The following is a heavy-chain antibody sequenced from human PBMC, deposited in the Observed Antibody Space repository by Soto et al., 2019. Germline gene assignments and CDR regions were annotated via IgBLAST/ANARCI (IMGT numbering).Heavy chain of an antibody. CDR3: ARVTWLTYYYYYYYMDV. D-gene: IGHD3-16*01. CDR1: GGSISSYY. V-gene: IGHV4-59*01. Sequence: SETLSLTCPVSGGSISSYYLSWIRQPPGKGLEWIGYNYYSGSTNYNPSLKSRVTISVDTSKNQFSLKLSSVTAADTAVYYCARVTWLTYYYYYYYMDVWGKGTTVTVSS. J-gene: IGHJ6*03. CDR2: NYYSGST.